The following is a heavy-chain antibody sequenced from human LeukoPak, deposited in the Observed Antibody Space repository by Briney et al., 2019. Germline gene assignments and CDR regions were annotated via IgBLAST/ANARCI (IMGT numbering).Heavy chain of an antibody. D-gene: IGHD2-2*01. V-gene: IGHV3-23*01. Sequence: GGSLRLSCAASGFTFSSYAMSWVRQAPGKGLEWVSAISGSGGSTYYADSVKGRFTISRDNSKNTLYLQMNSLRAEDTAVYYCAKVLSFCSSTSCRDYWGQGTLVTVSS. CDR1: GFTFSSYA. CDR2: ISGSGGST. J-gene: IGHJ4*02. CDR3: AKVLSFCSSTSCRDY.